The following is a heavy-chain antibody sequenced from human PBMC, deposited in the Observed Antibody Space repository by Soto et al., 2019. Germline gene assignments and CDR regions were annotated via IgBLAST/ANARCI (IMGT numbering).Heavy chain of an antibody. CDR3: ARHFVVRFLEWLFTPPRGLGMDV. Sequence: PSETLSLTCTVSGGSISSSSYYWGWMXEQPGKGLEWIGSIYYSGSTYYNPSLKSRVTISVDTSKNQFSLKLSSVTAADTAGYYCARHFVVRFLEWLFTPPRGLGMDVWGQGTTVTVSS. CDR1: GGSISSSSYY. V-gene: IGHV4-39*01. CDR2: IYYSGST. J-gene: IGHJ6*02. D-gene: IGHD3-3*01.